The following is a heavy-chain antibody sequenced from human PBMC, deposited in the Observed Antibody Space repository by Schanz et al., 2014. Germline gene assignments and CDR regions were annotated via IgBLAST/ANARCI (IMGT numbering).Heavy chain of an antibody. CDR2: IIYNGGTI. V-gene: IGHV3-48*01. Sequence: EVQLVESGGGLIQPGGSLRLSCAASGFGFSSYSFNWVRQAPGKGLEWISYIIYNGGTIYYADSVKGRFTISRDNAKNSLYLEMNSLRAEDTAVYFCVSQTGSPNYWGQGTLVTVSS. D-gene: IGHD6-13*01. CDR3: VSQTGSPNY. CDR1: GFGFSSYS. J-gene: IGHJ4*02.